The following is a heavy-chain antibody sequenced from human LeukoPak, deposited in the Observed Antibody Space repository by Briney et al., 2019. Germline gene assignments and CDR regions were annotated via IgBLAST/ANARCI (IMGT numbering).Heavy chain of an antibody. CDR1: GFKFSSFS. V-gene: IGHV3-48*04. J-gene: IGHJ4*02. Sequence: GGSLRLPCAASGFKFSSFSMNWVRQAPGKGLEWLSYISSTSSAIYYADSLKGRFTISRDNAKNSLYLQMNSLGAEDTAVYYCARAIASYGDSAYWGQGTLVTVSS. D-gene: IGHD5-18*01. CDR2: ISSTSSAI. CDR3: ARAIASYGDSAY.